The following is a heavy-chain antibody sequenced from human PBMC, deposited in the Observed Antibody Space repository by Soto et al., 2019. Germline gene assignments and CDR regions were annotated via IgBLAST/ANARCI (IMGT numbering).Heavy chain of an antibody. CDR2: IKSEANGGTT. J-gene: IGHJ4*02. CDR3: ADYRDSSARHVDF. Sequence: EVQLVESGGGLVKPGGSLRLSCAASGFSFSNAWMKWVRQAPGKGLEWVGRIKSEANGGTTDHAAAVKGRFIISRDDSKNMLFLQMDSLITEDSAVYYWADYRDSSARHVDFWGQGTLVTVSS. V-gene: IGHV3-15*07. D-gene: IGHD3-22*01. CDR1: GFSFSNAW.